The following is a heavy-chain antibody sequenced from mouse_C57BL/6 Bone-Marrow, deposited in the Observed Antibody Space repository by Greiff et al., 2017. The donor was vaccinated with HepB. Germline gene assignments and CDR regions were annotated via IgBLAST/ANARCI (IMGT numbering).Heavy chain of an antibody. D-gene: IGHD1-1*01. CDR1: GFNIKDDY. Sequence: EVQLQQSGAELVRPGASVKLSCTASGFNIKDDYMHWVKQRPEQGLEWIGWIDPENGDTEYASKFQGKATITADTSSNTAYLQLSSLTSEDTAVYYCTSITTVVGMDYWGQGTSFTVSS. V-gene: IGHV14-4*01. CDR3: TSITTVVGMDY. CDR2: IDPENGDT. J-gene: IGHJ4*01.